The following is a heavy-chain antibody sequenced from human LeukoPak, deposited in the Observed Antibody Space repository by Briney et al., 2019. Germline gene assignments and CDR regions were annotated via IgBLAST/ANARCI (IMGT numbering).Heavy chain of an antibody. D-gene: IGHD3-3*01. J-gene: IGHJ3*02. Sequence: ASVKVSCKASGYTFTSYGISWVRQAPGQGLEWMGWISAYNGNTNYAQKLQGRVTMTTDTSTSTAYMELRSLRSDDTAVYYCARDLGSPWGGYTKHDAFDIWGQGTMVTVSS. CDR1: GYTFTSYG. V-gene: IGHV1-18*01. CDR3: ARDLGSPWGGYTKHDAFDI. CDR2: ISAYNGNT.